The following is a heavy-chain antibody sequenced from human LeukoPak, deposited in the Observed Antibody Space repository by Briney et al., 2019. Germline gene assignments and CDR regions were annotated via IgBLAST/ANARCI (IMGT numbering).Heavy chain of an antibody. Sequence: GGSLRLSCAASGFTFSSYAMHWVRQAPGKGLEWVAIISYDGSNKYYADSVKSRFTISRDNSKNTLYLQMNSLRAEDTALYYCARGGQLVHNWFDPWGQGTLVTVSS. J-gene: IGHJ5*02. D-gene: IGHD6-13*01. V-gene: IGHV3-30*04. CDR3: ARGGQLVHNWFDP. CDR1: GFTFSSYA. CDR2: ISYDGSNK.